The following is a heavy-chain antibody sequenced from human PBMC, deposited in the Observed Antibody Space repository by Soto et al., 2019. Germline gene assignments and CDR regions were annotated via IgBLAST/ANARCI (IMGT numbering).Heavy chain of an antibody. V-gene: IGHV3-33*01. CDR3: ATAGGTTVTGLWHFDS. Sequence: GESLRLSWEASGFTFNTYSMHWVRQPPGKGLEWLAAIWYDGTQKYYADSVKGRFIISRDNSKKTLYLEMNSLRAEDTAVYYCATAGGTTVTGLWHFDSWGQGTLVTVSS. CDR1: GFTFNTYS. J-gene: IGHJ4*02. CDR2: IWYDGTQK. D-gene: IGHD4-17*01.